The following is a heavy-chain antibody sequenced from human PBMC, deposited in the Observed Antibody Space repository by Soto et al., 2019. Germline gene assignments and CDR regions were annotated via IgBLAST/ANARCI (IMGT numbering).Heavy chain of an antibody. J-gene: IGHJ4*02. D-gene: IGHD6-19*01. V-gene: IGHV3-23*01. CDR1: GFTFSSYA. CDR2: IGGSGGST. Sequence: PVGSLRLSCAASGFTFSSYAMSWVRQAPGKGLEWVSAIGGSGGSTYYADSVKGRFTISRDNSKNTLYLQMNSLRAEDTAVYYCAKLYSSGWYHWNYFDYWGQGTLVTVSS. CDR3: AKLYSSGWYHWNYFDY.